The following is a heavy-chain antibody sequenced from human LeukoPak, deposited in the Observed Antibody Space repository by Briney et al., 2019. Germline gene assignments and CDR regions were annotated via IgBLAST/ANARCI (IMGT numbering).Heavy chain of an antibody. V-gene: IGHV1-69*13. D-gene: IGHD5-24*01. CDR1: GGTFISYA. CDR3: ARDPNTDGYNSPGYNWFDP. Sequence: SVKVSCKASGGTFISYAISWVRQAPGQGLEWMGGIIPIFGTANYAQKFQGRVTITADGSTSTAYMELSSLRSEDTAVYYCARDPNTDGYNSPGYNWFDPWGQGTLVTVSS. CDR2: IIPIFGTA. J-gene: IGHJ5*02.